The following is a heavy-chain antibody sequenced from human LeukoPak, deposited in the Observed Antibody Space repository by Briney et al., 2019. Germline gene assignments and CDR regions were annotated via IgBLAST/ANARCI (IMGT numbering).Heavy chain of an antibody. CDR2: IKQDGSEK. CDR3: ASLSSSWTLWGPYYYYYGMDV. J-gene: IGHJ6*02. CDR1: GFTFNSYW. D-gene: IGHD6-13*01. V-gene: IGHV3-7*01. Sequence: PGGSLRLSCAASGFTFNSYWMSWVRQAPGKGLEWVANIKQDGSEKYYVDSVKGRFTISRGNAKNSLYLQMNSLRAEDTAVYYCASLSSSWTLWGPYYYYYGMDVWGQGTTVTVSS.